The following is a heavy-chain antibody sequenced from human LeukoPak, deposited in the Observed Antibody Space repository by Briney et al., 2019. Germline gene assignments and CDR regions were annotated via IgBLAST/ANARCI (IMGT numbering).Heavy chain of an antibody. J-gene: IGHJ5*02. CDR2: ISSSGSTI. V-gene: IGHV3-48*03. Sequence: GGSLRLSCAASGFTFSSYEMNWVRQAPGKGREWVSYISSSGSTIYYADSVKGRFTISRDNAKNSLYLQMNSLRAEDTAVYYCARAANVQGGTEVSWFDPWGQGTLVTVSS. CDR3: ARAANVQGGTEVSWFDP. CDR1: GFTFSSYE. D-gene: IGHD3/OR15-3a*01.